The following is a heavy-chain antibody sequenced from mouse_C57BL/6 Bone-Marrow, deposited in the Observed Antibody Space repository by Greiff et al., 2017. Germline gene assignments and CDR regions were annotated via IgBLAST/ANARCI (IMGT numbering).Heavy chain of an antibody. CDR1: GYTFTSYW. J-gene: IGHJ4*01. CDR3: ARVHYYGSPFYYAMDY. CDR2: IHPNSGST. V-gene: IGHV1-64*01. D-gene: IGHD1-1*01. Sequence: QVQLQQPGAELVKPGASVKLSCKASGYTFTSYWMHWVKQRPGQGLEWIGMIHPNSGSTNYNEKFKSKATLTVDNSSSTAYMHLSSLTSEDSAVYYCARVHYYGSPFYYAMDYWGQGTSVTVSS.